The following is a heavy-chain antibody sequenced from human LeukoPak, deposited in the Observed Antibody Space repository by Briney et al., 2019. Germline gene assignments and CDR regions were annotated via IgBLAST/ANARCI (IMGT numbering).Heavy chain of an antibody. CDR2: IRSKAYGGTT. CDR1: GFTFGDYA. J-gene: IGHJ6*03. CDR3: TRDESTRYYYGSGSLSRAYYYYYMDV. Sequence: PGGSLRLSCTASGFTFGDYAMSWFRQAPGKGLEWVGFIRSKAYGGTTEYAASVKGRFTISRDDSKSIAYLQMNSLKTEDTAVYYCTRDESTRYYYGSGSLSRAYYYYYMDVWGKGTKVTVSS. D-gene: IGHD3-10*01. V-gene: IGHV3-49*03.